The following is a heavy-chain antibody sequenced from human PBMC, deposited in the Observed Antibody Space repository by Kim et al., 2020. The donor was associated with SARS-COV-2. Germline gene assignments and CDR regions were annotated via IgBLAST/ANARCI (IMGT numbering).Heavy chain of an antibody. J-gene: IGHJ6*01. D-gene: IGHD1-26*01. V-gene: IGHV3-30*02. Sequence: KGRFTISRDNSKNTLYLQMNSLRAEDTAVYYCAKEKPGLLPYYCYGMDVWGQGATVTVSS. CDR3: AKEKPGLLPYYCYGMDV.